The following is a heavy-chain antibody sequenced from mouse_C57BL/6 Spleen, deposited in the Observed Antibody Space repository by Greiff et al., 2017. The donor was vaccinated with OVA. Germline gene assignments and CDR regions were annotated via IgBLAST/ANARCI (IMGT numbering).Heavy chain of an antibody. J-gene: IGHJ4*01. CDR1: GFSFNTYA. CDR2: IRSKSNNYAT. Sequence: EVNVVESGGGLVQPKGSLKLSCAASGFSFNTYAMNWVRQAPGKGLEWVARIRSKSNNYATYYADSVKDRFTISRDDSESMLYLQMNNLKTEDTAMYYCVRSITTAGMDYWGQGTSVTVSS. CDR3: VRSITTAGMDY. V-gene: IGHV10-1*01. D-gene: IGHD1-2*01.